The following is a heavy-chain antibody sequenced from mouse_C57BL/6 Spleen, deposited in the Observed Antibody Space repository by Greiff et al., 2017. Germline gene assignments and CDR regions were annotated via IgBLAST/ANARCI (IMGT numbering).Heavy chain of an antibody. Sequence: QVQLQQPGAELVMPGASVKLSCKASGYTFTSYWMHWVEQRPGQGLEWIGEIDPSDSYTNYNQKFKGKSTLTVDKSSSTAYMQLSSLTSEDSAVYYCARGGGMDYWGQGTSVTVSS. J-gene: IGHJ4*01. V-gene: IGHV1-69*01. CDR3: ARGGGMDY. CDR1: GYTFTSYW. CDR2: IDPSDSYT.